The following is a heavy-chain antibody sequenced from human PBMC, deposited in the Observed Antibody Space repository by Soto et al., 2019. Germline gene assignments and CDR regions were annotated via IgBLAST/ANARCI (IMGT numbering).Heavy chain of an antibody. CDR3: ARKINHGSGLAQFDY. Sequence: FLRLSRGGRRSSVSNNATNWVRQAPGKGLGWVAGISGSSYSTYYADSVKGRFTISRDNSKRTVNLQMDGLKAEETALYYCARKINHGSGLAQFDYWGQGTLVTVSS. CDR2: ISGSSYST. CDR1: RSSVSNNA. J-gene: IGHJ4*02. V-gene: IGHV3-23*01. D-gene: IGHD3-10*01.